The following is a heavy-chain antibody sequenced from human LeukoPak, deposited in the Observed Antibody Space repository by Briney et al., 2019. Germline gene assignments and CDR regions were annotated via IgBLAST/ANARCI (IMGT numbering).Heavy chain of an antibody. J-gene: IGHJ4*02. Sequence: GGSLRLSCAASGFTFSSYSMNWVRQAPGKGLEWVSSISSSSNYIYYADSVKGRFTISRDNAKNSLYLQMNSLRAEDTAVYYWVRDVLLRFGEFFYFDYWGQGTPVTVSS. CDR1: GFTFSSYS. D-gene: IGHD3-10*01. CDR3: VRDVLLRFGEFFYFDY. CDR2: ISSSSNYI. V-gene: IGHV3-21*01.